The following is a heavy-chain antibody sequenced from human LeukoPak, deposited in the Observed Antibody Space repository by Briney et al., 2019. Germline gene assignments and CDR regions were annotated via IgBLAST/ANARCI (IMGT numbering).Heavy chain of an antibody. Sequence: SGGSLRLSCAASGFTFSNYWMSWVRQAPGKGLEWVANIKQDGSEKYYVDSVKGRFTISRDNAKNSLYLQMNSLRAEDTAMYYCARHYRYYYDSSDYYYGASGAFDIWGQGTMVTVSS. J-gene: IGHJ3*02. CDR2: IKQDGSEK. V-gene: IGHV3-7*05. D-gene: IGHD3-22*01. CDR1: GFTFSNYW. CDR3: ARHYRYYYDSSDYYYGASGAFDI.